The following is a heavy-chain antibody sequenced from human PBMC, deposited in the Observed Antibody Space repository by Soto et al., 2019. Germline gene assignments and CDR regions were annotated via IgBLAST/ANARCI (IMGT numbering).Heavy chain of an antibody. D-gene: IGHD4-17*01. Sequence: EVQLVGSGGGLVQPGRSLRLSCAASGFTFDDYAMRWVRQGPGKGLEWVSTISWNSGNLGYSDSVKGRFTISRDNAKNSLYLQMNSLRGEDTALYYCAQGASTTVFAFNDYWGQGTLVTVSS. CDR1: GFTFDDYA. CDR3: AQGASTTVFAFNDY. CDR2: ISWNSGNL. J-gene: IGHJ4*02. V-gene: IGHV3-9*01.